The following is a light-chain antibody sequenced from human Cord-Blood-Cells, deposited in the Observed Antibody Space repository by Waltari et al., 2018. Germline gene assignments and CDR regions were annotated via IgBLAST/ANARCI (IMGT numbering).Light chain of an antibody. CDR2: EVS. V-gene: IGLV2-23*02. Sequence: SALTQPACVSASPGQSITISCTGTSSDVWSYNLLSWYQQHPGKAPKLMIYEVSKRPSGVSNRFSGSKSGNTASLTISGLQAEDEADYYCCSYAGSSTVVFGGGTKLTVL. J-gene: IGLJ2*01. CDR1: SSDVWSYNL. CDR3: CSYAGSSTVV.